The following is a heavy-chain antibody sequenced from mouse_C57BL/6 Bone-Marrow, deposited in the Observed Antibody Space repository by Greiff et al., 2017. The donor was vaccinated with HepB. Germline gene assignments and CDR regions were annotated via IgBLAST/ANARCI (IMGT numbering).Heavy chain of an antibody. CDR2: IYPSDSET. CDR1: GYTFTSYW. V-gene: IGHV1-61*01. CDR3: ARKGVYYGSSYGWDFDV. Sequence: QVQLQQPGAELVRPGSSVKLSCKASGYTFTSYWMDWVKQRPGQGLEWIGNIYPSDSETHYNQKFKDKATLTVDKSSSTAYMQLSSLTSEDSAVYYCARKGVYYGSSYGWDFDVWGTGTTVTVSS. J-gene: IGHJ1*03. D-gene: IGHD1-1*01.